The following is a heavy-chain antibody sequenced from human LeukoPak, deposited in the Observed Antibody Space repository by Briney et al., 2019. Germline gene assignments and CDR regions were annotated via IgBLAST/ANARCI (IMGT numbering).Heavy chain of an antibody. D-gene: IGHD2-21*01. CDR3: ARVSYCGGDCYESFLDS. V-gene: IGHV3-23*01. CDR2: IGYSGSTT. Sequence: PGGSLRLSCAVSGFHFGTFAMAWVRQPPGKGLEWVSAIGYSGSTTYYGDSAQGRLTISRDNPKNTLYLQMTSLRADDTAVYYCARVSYCGGDCYESFLDSWGQGTLVTVSS. J-gene: IGHJ4*02. CDR1: GFHFGTFA.